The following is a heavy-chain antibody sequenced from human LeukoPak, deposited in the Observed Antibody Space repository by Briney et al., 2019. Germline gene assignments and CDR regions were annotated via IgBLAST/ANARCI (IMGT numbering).Heavy chain of an antibody. CDR2: IYYSGST. CDR3: ARQPTSYGSGRGWFDP. CDR1: GGSISSSSYY. Sequence: SGTLSLTCTVSGGSISSSSYYWGWIRQPPGKGLEWIGSIYYSGSTYYNPSLKSRVTIPVDTSKNQFSVQLSSVTAADTAVYYCARQPTSYGSGRGWFDPGRERPLLSLPS. V-gene: IGHV4-39*01. J-gene: IGHJ5*02. D-gene: IGHD3-10*01.